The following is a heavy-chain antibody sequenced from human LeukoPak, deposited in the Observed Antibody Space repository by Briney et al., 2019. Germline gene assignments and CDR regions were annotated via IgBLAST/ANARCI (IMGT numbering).Heavy chain of an antibody. Sequence: GGSLRLSCAASGFTFSSYSMNWVRQAPGKGLEWVSYISSSSTIYYADSVKGRFTISRDNAKNSLYLQMNSLRAEDTAVYYCARDRAAGIYYYYMDVWGKGTTVTVSS. J-gene: IGHJ6*03. CDR2: ISSSSTI. CDR1: GFTFSSYS. CDR3: ARDRAAGIYYYYMDV. V-gene: IGHV3-48*01. D-gene: IGHD6-13*01.